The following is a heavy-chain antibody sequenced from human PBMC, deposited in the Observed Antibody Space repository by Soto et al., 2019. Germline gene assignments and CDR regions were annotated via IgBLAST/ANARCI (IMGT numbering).Heavy chain of an antibody. CDR3: ARAGPGYYDSSGYSKTVQNWFDP. Sequence: QVQLVESGGGVVQPGRSLRLSCAASGFTLSSYGMHGVRQAPGKGREWGAVIWYEGSNKYYADSVKGRFTISRDNSKNTLYLQMNSLRAEDTAVYYCARAGPGYYDSSGYSKTVQNWFDPWGQGTLVTVSS. V-gene: IGHV3-33*01. CDR1: GFTLSSYG. D-gene: IGHD3-22*01. CDR2: IWYEGSNK. J-gene: IGHJ5*02.